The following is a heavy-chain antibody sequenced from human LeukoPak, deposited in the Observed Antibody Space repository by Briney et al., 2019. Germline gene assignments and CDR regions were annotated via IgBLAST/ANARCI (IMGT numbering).Heavy chain of an antibody. CDR2: IYSGGST. J-gene: IGHJ6*02. CDR1: GFTVRSNY. Sequence: GGSLRLSCAASGFTVRSNYMSWVRQAPGKGLEWVSVIYSGGSTYYADSVKGRFTISRDNSKNTLYLQMNSLRAEDTAVYYCARDPRIGAAGYYYYYGMDVWGQGTTVTVSS. CDR3: ARDPRIGAAGYYYYYGMDV. V-gene: IGHV3-66*01. D-gene: IGHD6-13*01.